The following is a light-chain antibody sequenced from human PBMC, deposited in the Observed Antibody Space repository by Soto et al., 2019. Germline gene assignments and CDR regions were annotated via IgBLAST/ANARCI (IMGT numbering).Light chain of an antibody. Sequence: DIPMTQSPSSLSASVGDRVTITCRASQSISSYLNWYQQKPGKAPKLLIYAASSLQSGVPSRFSGSGSGTDFTLTISSLQPEDFATYYCQQSYSTPPYTFGPGTKLEIK. J-gene: IGKJ2*01. V-gene: IGKV1-39*01. CDR1: QSISSY. CDR2: AAS. CDR3: QQSYSTPPYT.